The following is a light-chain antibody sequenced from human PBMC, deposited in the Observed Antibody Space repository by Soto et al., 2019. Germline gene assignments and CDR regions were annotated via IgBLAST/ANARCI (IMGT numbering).Light chain of an antibody. CDR2: STS. Sequence: EIVLTRSPATLSLSPGATATLSCRASQSVSSKLAWYQQKPGQAPRLLIYSTSTRATGIPARFSGSGSGTEFTLTISSLQSEDFAVYYCHQYNNWHPITFGQGTRLEIK. V-gene: IGKV3-15*01. CDR1: QSVSSK. J-gene: IGKJ5*01. CDR3: HQYNNWHPIT.